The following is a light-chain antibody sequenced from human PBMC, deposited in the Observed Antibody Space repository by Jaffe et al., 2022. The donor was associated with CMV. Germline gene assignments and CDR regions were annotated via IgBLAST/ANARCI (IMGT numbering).Light chain of an antibody. J-gene: IGLJ2*01. Sequence: SYELTQPPSVSVSPGQTARITCFGDALPKQYAFWYQQKPGQAPLLVIYKDTERPSGIPERFSGSSSGTTVTLTISGVQAEDEAEYYCQSTDSTDIAHVVFGGGTKLTVL. V-gene: IGLV3-25*03. CDR1: ALPKQY. CDR3: QSTDSTDIAHVV. CDR2: KDT.